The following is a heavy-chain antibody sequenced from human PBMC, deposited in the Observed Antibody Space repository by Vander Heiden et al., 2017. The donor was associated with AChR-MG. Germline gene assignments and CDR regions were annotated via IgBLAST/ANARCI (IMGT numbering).Heavy chain of an antibody. CDR1: GFTFSSYG. J-gene: IGHJ5*02. D-gene: IGHD4-17*01. CDR3: ANMKRTTVTTMEFDP. CDR2: ISYDGSNK. Sequence: QVQLVESGGGVVQPGRSLRLSCAASGFTFSSYGMHWVRQAPGKGLEWVAVISYDGSNKYYADSVKGRFTISRDNSKNTLYLQMNRLRAEDTAVYYCANMKRTTVTTMEFDPWGQGTLVTVSS. V-gene: IGHV3-30*18.